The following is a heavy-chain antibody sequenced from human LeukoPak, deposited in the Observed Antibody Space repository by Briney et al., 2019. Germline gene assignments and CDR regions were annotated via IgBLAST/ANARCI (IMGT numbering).Heavy chain of an antibody. D-gene: IGHD1-14*01. CDR1: CSTFTNYG. Sequence: SEKLSLNASCSTFTNYGICSLRHAPRLRLEWMGWISAYNGDTKYAQNLQGIVAMTTDPSTSTAHMELRSLRPADTAVYYCPRDNPSSYLYWGQGTLVTAS. CDR2: ISAYNGDT. V-gene: IGHV1-18*01. J-gene: IGHJ4*02. CDR3: PRDNPSSYLY.